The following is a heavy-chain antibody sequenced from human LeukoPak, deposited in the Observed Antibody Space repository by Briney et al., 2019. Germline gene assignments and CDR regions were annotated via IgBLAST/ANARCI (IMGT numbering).Heavy chain of an antibody. J-gene: IGHJ6*04. CDR1: GLTFSSYS. D-gene: IGHD2-15*01. CDR2: VSYDGSNK. CDR3: ARGAWKGYCSGGSCYALLNLDV. V-gene: IGHV3-30*01. Sequence: PGGSLRLSCAASGLTFSSYSMHCVRQAPGNGREWVAVVSYDGSNKYYADSVKGRFNISRDNSKNTLYVQMNSLRAEDTAVYYCARGAWKGYCSGGSCYALLNLDVWGKGTTVTVSS.